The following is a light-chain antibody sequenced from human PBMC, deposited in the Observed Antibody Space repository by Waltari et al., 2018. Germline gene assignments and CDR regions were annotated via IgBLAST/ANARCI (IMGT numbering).Light chain of an antibody. J-gene: IGKJ3*01. CDR3: QQYYTTPLT. Sequence: DIVMTQSPDSLAVSLGERATINCKSSQSVLYSSNNKNYLAWYQQKPGKPAKLLIYWASTRESGVPDRFSGSGSGTDFTLTISSLQAEDVAVYYCQQYYTTPLTFGPGTKVDIK. CDR2: WAS. CDR1: QSVLYSSNNKNY. V-gene: IGKV4-1*01.